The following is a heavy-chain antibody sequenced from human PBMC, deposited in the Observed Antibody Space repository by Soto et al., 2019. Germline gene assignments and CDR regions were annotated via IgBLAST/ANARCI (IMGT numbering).Heavy chain of an antibody. V-gene: IGHV3-23*01. CDR2: ISGSGGSS. CDR3: AKVTKRAAAGRYEYYKYGMDV. J-gene: IGHJ6*02. CDR1: GFAFSTYA. D-gene: IGHD6-13*01. Sequence: SLRLSCAASGFAFSTYAMTWVRQAPGKGLEWVSVISGSGGSSYYAASVKGRFTISRDNSKNTLYLQMNGLRAEDTALYYCAKVTKRAAAGRYEYYKYGMDVWGQGTTVTVSS.